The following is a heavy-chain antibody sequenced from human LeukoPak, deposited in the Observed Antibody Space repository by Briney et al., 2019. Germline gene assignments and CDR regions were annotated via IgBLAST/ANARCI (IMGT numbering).Heavy chain of an antibody. D-gene: IGHD2-15*01. CDR3: AKVTSGGSCYQSDY. Sequence: QSGGSLRLSCVASGFTFSNYAMSCVRQAPGKGLEWVSGISGSGGSPYYADSVKGRFTISRDNSKNTLYLQMNSLRAEDTAVYYCAKVTSGGSCYQSDYWGQGTLVTVSS. CDR2: ISGSGGSP. V-gene: IGHV3-23*01. CDR1: GFTFSNYA. J-gene: IGHJ4*02.